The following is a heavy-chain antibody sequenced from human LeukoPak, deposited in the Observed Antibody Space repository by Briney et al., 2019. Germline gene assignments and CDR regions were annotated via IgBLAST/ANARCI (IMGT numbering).Heavy chain of an antibody. CDR1: GFTFDEYG. J-gene: IGHJ5*02. Sequence: GGSLRLSCAASGFTFDEYGMSWVRQAPGKGLEWVSGINWNGGSTGYADSVKGRFTISRDNAKNSLYLQMNSLRAEDTALYYCARVVAAAGTDWFDPWGQGTLVTVSS. CDR2: INWNGGST. V-gene: IGHV3-20*04. D-gene: IGHD6-13*01. CDR3: ARVVAAAGTDWFDP.